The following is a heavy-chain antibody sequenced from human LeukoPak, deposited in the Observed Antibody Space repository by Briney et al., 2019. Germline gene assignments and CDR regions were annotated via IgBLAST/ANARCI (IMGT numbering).Heavy chain of an antibody. J-gene: IGHJ4*01. Sequence: GESLRLSCGASGLTVSSYAMSWVRQAPGKGLEWVSTIIGSTANTYYTDSVKGRFTISRDDSKNTVYLQMNSLRAEDTAVYSCAKYTSGTSYRGLDQWGHGTLVTVSS. CDR3: AKYTSGTSYRGLDQ. CDR2: IIGSTANT. V-gene: IGHV3-23*01. D-gene: IGHD3-10*01. CDR1: GLTVSSYA.